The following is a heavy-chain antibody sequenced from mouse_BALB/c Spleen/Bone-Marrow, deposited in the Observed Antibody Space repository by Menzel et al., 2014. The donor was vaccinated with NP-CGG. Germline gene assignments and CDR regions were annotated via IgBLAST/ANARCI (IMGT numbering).Heavy chain of an antibody. CDR1: GFTFTDYY. J-gene: IGHJ2*01. CDR2: IRNKANGYTT. CDR3: ARDQGRVLFEY. V-gene: IGHV7-3*02. Sequence: EVKLMESGGGLVQPGGSLRLSCATSGFTFTDYYMNWVRQPPGKALEWLGFIRNKANGYTTEYSASVKGRFTVSRDNSQNILYLQMNTLRAEDSATYYCARDQGRVLFEYWGQGTTLTVSS.